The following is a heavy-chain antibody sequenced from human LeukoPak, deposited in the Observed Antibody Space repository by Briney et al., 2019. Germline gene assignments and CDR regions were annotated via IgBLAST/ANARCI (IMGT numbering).Heavy chain of an antibody. V-gene: IGHV3-64D*06. D-gene: IGHD3-10*01. J-gene: IGHJ4*02. CDR3: VKESEVTMVRGVPYFDY. CDR2: ISSNGGST. Sequence: GGSLRLSCLASGFTFSSYAMHWVRQAPGKGLEYVSAISSNGGSTYYADSVKGRFTISRDNSKNTLYLQMSSLRAEDTAVYYCVKESEVTMVRGVPYFDYWGQGTLVTVSS. CDR1: GFTFSSYA.